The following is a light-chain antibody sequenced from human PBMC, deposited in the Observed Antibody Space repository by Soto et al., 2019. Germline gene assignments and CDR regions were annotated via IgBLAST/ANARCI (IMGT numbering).Light chain of an antibody. CDR2: GAS. CDR3: RQCGSFPIT. CDR1: QDIGSW. V-gene: IGKV1-12*01. J-gene: IGKJ5*01. Sequence: DIQMTQSPSSVSASVGDRVTITCRASQDIGSWLAWYQQKQGKAPDLLIYGASSLQSVVPSRFYGSGDGTDFTLTISSLQPEDFATYYGRQCGSFPITFGQGTRLETK.